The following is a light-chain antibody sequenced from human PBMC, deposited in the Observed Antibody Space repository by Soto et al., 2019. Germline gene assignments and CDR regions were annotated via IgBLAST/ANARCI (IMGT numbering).Light chain of an antibody. V-gene: IGKV1-39*01. CDR1: QSISSY. CDR3: QQSYSTPA. J-gene: IGKJ1*01. CDR2: AAS. Sequence: DIQMTQSPSSLSASVGDRVTITCRASQSISSYLNWYQQKPGKAPKLLIYAASSLKSGVPSRFSGSGSGTDFTLTISSLQTEDFATYYCQQSYSTPAFGQGTKVEIK.